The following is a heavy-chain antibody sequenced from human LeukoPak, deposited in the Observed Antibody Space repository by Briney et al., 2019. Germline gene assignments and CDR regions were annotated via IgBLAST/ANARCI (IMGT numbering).Heavy chain of an antibody. V-gene: IGHV3-74*01. CDR3: ARDQTDSSGYYYAFDI. Sequence: QAGGSLRLSCAASGFTFSSYWMHWVRQAPGKGLVWVSRINTDGSDTAYADSVKGRFTISRDNAKNSLYLQMNSLRAEDTAVYYCARDQTDSSGYYYAFDIWGQGTMVTVSS. D-gene: IGHD3-22*01. CDR1: GFTFSSYW. J-gene: IGHJ3*02. CDR2: INTDGSDT.